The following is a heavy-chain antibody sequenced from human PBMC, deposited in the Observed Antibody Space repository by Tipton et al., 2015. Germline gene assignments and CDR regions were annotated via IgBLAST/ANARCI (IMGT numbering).Heavy chain of an antibody. V-gene: IGHV3-48*03. CDR2: ISSSGSPI. CDR1: GFTFSSYE. J-gene: IGHJ6*02. Sequence: SLRLSCAASGFTFSSYEMNWVRQAPGKGLEWVSYISSSGSPIYYSDSVKGRFTISRDNAKNSLYLQMNSLRAEDTAVYYCARGTGPTYYYGMDVWGQGTTVTVSS. CDR3: ARGTGPTYYYGMDV. D-gene: IGHD1-1*01.